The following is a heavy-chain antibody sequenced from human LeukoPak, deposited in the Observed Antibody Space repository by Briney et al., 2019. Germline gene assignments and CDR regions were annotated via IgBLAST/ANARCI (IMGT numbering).Heavy chain of an antibody. CDR2: ITIRGHTK. CDR1: GFDLSTYE. CDR3: ARGDPHADL. Sequence: PGGSLRLSCAASGFDLSTYEMNWVRQAPGKGLEWIADITIRGHTKNYADSVKGRFTISRDNARTSLYLQMNSLKVEDTGVYYCARGDPHADLWGQGTLVTVSS. J-gene: IGHJ5*02. V-gene: IGHV3-48*03.